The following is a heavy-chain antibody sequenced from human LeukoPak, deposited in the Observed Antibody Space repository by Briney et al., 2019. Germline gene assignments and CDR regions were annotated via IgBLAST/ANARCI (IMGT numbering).Heavy chain of an antibody. V-gene: IGHV4-34*01. D-gene: IGHD1-26*01. CDR2: INHGGRT. Sequence: SETLSLTCAVYGDSFSGHSWSWVRQPPGKGLEWIGEINHGGRTNYNPSLKRRVTMAVDTSKNQFSLKLTSVTAADTAIYYCARTYEIVGGSAFYNYSYYMDVWGKGTTV. CDR3: ARTYEIVGGSAFYNYSYYMDV. CDR1: GDSFSGHS. J-gene: IGHJ6*03.